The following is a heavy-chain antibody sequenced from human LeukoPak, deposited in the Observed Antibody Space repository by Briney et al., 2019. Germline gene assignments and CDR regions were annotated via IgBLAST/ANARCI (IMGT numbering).Heavy chain of an antibody. D-gene: IGHD1-26*01. CDR2: ISAYNGNT. J-gene: IGHJ4*02. V-gene: IGHV1-18*01. CDR1: GYTFTSYG. Sequence: GASVKVSCKASGYTFTSYGISWVRQAPGQGLEWMGWISAYNGNTNYAQKFQGRVTLTTDTSTSTVYMELRSLTSDDTAVYYCARDLGFGSYSYWGQGTLVTVSS. CDR3: ARDLGFGSYSY.